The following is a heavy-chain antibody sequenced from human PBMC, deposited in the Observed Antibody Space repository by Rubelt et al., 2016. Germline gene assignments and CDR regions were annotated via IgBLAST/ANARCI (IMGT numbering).Heavy chain of an antibody. CDR2: INTGNGNT. D-gene: IGHD1-26*01. V-gene: IGHV1-3*04. Sequence: LEWLGYINTGNGNTRYSQKFQGRGTITRDTSASTAYLELSSLGSEDKAVYYCARLPLTWDGPSPDYFDYWGQGTLVIVSS. CDR3: ARLPLTWDGPSPDYFDY. J-gene: IGHJ4*02.